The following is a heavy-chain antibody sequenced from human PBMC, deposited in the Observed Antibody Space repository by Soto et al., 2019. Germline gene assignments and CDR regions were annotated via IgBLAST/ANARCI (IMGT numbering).Heavy chain of an antibody. J-gene: IGHJ4*02. V-gene: IGHV3-66*01. CDR2: IYSSGDV. CDR3: STGHWRPFGY. CDR1: GFSVSDNY. D-gene: IGHD3-16*01. Sequence: EVQVVESGGSLVQPGGSLRLSCAASGFSVSDNYMSWVRLAPGKGPEWVSVIYSSGDVEYADSVKGRVTSSRDNSQNTLCLQMSSLRADDTAVYYCSTGHWRPFGYWGQGTLVTVSS.